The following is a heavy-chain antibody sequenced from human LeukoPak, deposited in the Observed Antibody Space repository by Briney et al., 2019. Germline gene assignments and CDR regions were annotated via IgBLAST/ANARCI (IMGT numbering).Heavy chain of an antibody. CDR3: ARLGPGQLDYFGY. J-gene: IGHJ4*02. CDR2: IYHSGST. V-gene: IGHV4-38-2*01. D-gene: IGHD2-2*01. Sequence: SETLSLTCAVSGYSISSGYYRGWIRQPPGKGLEWIGSIYHSGSTYYNPSLKSRVTISVDTSKNQFSLKLSSVTAADTAVYYCARLGPGQLDYFGYWGQGTLVTVSS. CDR1: GYSISSGYY.